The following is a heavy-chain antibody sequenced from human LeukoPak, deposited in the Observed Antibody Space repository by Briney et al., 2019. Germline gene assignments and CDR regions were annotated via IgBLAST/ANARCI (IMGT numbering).Heavy chain of an antibody. CDR3: AGVRDTILPYYFDY. Sequence: PGGSLRLSCEASGFTFRDYYMRWVRQAPAKGREWISHISRARFVIHYGESVKDRTTISRDNAKNSLYLQMNSLTAEDTAVYYCAGVRDTILPYYFDYWGQGILVTVSS. V-gene: IGHV3-11*01. D-gene: IGHD3-3*01. CDR1: GFTFRDYY. CDR2: ISRARFVI. J-gene: IGHJ4*02.